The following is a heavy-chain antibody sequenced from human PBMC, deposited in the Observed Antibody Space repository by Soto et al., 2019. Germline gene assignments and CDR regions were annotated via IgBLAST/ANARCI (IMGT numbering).Heavy chain of an antibody. J-gene: IGHJ6*02. CDR2: ISWDGGST. CDR3: AKDIGCSGGSCPYYYYGMDV. Sequence: EVQLVESGGVVVQPGGSLRLSCAASGFTFDDYTMHWVRQAPGKGLEWVSLISWDGGSTYYADSVKGRFTISRDNSKNSLYLQMNSLRTEDTALYYCAKDIGCSGGSCPYYYYGMDVWGQGITVTVSS. CDR1: GFTFDDYT. D-gene: IGHD2-15*01. V-gene: IGHV3-43*01.